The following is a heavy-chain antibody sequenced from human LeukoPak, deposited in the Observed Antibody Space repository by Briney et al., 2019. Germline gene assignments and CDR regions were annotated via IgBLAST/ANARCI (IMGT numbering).Heavy chain of an antibody. CDR3: AREGKRACSSTSCYPNPFDY. V-gene: IGHV4-61*02. CDR2: IYTSGST. D-gene: IGHD2-2*01. Sequence: PSETLSLTCTVSGGSISSGDYYWSWIQQPAGKGLEWIGRIYTSGSTNYNPSLKSRVTMSVDTSKNQFSLKLSSVTAADTAVYYCAREGKRACSSTSCYPNPFDYWGQGTLVTVSS. J-gene: IGHJ4*02. CDR1: GGSISSGDYY.